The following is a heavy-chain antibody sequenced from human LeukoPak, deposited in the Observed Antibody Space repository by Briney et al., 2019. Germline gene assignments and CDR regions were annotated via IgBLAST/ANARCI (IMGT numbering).Heavy chain of an antibody. Sequence: PGGSLRLSCAASGFTLSSYWMHWVRQAPGKGLVWVSRINSDGSSTSYADSVKGRFTIPRDNAKNTLYLQMNSLRAEDTAVYYCARGKRGYSYGFDYWGQGTLVTVSS. V-gene: IGHV3-74*01. CDR1: GFTLSSYW. CDR3: ARGKRGYSYGFDY. CDR2: INSDGSST. D-gene: IGHD5-18*01. J-gene: IGHJ4*02.